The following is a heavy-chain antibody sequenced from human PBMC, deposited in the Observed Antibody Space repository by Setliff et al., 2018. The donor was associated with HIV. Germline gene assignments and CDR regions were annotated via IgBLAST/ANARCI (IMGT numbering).Heavy chain of an antibody. CDR3: ATSGFYDILTGPTPGVFDI. V-gene: IGHV1-24*01. J-gene: IGHJ3*02. D-gene: IGHD3-9*01. CDR2: FDPEDDET. Sequence: ASVKVSCKVSGYSLTELSIHWVRQAPGEGLEWMGGFDPEDDETVYAEKFQGRVTMTEDTSTDTAYMALSSLRSEDTAMYYCATSGFYDILTGPTPGVFDIWGQGTMVTVS. CDR1: GYSLTELS.